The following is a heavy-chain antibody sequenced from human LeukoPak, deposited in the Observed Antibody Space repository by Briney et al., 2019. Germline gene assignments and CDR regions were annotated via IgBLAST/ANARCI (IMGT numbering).Heavy chain of an antibody. CDR3: AGSYSSTWYSTFDI. CDR2: LDYSGNT. J-gene: IGHJ3*02. D-gene: IGHD6-13*01. Sequence: SETLSLTCTVSGGSLNSNSYYWGWIRQPPGKGLEWIGSLDYSGNTYYSPSLKSRITISVDTSKNQFSLKLSSVTVAETAIYYCAGSYSSTWYSTFDIWGQGTMVTVSS. V-gene: IGHV4-39*01. CDR1: GGSLNSNSYY.